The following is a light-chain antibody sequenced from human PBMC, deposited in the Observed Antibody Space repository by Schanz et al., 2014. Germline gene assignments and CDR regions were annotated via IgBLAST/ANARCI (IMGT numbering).Light chain of an antibody. V-gene: IGKV1-5*01. CDR2: DVS. CDR1: QTISSW. J-gene: IGKJ1*01. Sequence: DIQMTQSPSTLSASVGDRVTITCRASQTISSWLAWYQQKPGKAPKLLIYDVSSLESGVPSRFSGTGSGTEFTLTISSLQPNDVATYYCQQYNSYSRTFGQGTKVEIK. CDR3: QQYNSYSRT.